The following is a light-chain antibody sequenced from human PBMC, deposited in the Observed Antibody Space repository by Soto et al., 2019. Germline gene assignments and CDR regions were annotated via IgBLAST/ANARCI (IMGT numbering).Light chain of an antibody. Sequence: EIVMTQSPATLSVSPGERATLSCRASQSVSSNLAWYQQKPVQAPRLLIYGASTRATGIPARFSGSGSGTEFTLTISSLQSEDCAVYYCQQYNNWPSTFGQGTKLEIK. CDR2: GAS. CDR1: QSVSSN. CDR3: QQYNNWPST. V-gene: IGKV3-15*01. J-gene: IGKJ2*01.